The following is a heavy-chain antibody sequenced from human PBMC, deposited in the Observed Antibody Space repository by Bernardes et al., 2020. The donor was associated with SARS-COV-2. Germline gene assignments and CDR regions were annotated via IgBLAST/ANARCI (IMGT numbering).Heavy chain of an antibody. CDR1: GYSLTELP. CDR3: AGRITLFGVITGFFDR. V-gene: IGHV1-24*01. J-gene: IGHJ4*02. CDR2: FDSEDGQT. D-gene: IGHD3-3*01. Sequence: KVSCKVSGYSLTELPIHWVRQAPGKGLEWMGGFDSEDGQTIYAQKFQGRVTMIEDTSTDTAYMELNSLRSEDTAVYFCAGRITLFGVITGFFDRWGQGTLVTVSS.